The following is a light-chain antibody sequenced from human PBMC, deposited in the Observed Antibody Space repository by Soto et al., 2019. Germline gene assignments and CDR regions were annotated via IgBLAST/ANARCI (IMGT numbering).Light chain of an antibody. CDR3: SSYTASTNYV. V-gene: IGLV2-14*01. CDR2: QVT. Sequence: QSVLTQPASVSGSPGQSITISCTGTSSDVGIYNYVSWYQQHPGKAPKLMIYQVTNRPSGVSNRFSGSKSGNTASLTISGLQAEDEADYYCSSYTASTNYVLGNGTKVT. CDR1: SSDVGIYNY. J-gene: IGLJ1*01.